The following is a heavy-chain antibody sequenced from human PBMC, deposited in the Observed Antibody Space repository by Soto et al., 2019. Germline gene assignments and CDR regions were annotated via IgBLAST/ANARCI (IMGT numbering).Heavy chain of an antibody. CDR3: ARDTDCSGGSCYSYFDY. CDR2: IKQDGSEK. CDR1: GFTFSSYW. D-gene: IGHD2-15*01. V-gene: IGHV3-7*01. J-gene: IGHJ4*02. Sequence: GGSLRLSCAASGFTFSSYWMSWVRQAPGKGLEWVANIKQDGSEKYYVDSVKGRFNICRAKAKNSLYLKMNSLRAEDTAVYYCARDTDCSGGSCYSYFDYWGQGTLVTVSS.